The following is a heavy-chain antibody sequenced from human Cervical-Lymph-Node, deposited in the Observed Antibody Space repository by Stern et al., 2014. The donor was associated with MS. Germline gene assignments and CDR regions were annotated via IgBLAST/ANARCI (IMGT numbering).Heavy chain of an antibody. Sequence: VQLVESGAELIRPGESLKISCKGSGYKFSIYWIAWVRQMPGKGLEWMGIIYPGDSEIRYSPSFQGQVTMSADKSTSTAYLQWSSLNASDSAMYFCARQTTAWASDVWGQGTLVTVSS. V-gene: IGHV5-51*01. CDR2: IYPGDSEI. D-gene: IGHD1-14*01. CDR1: GYKFSIYW. CDR3: ARQTTAWASDV. J-gene: IGHJ4*02.